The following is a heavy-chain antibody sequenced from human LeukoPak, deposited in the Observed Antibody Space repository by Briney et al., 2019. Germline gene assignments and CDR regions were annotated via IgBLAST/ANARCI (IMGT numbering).Heavy chain of an antibody. V-gene: IGHV1-24*01. CDR1: GYTLTELS. J-gene: IGHJ5*02. CDR3: ATAQPQDENNWIDP. CDR2: FDPEDGET. Sequence: GASVKVSCKVSGYTLTELSMHWVRQAPGKGLEWMGGFDPEDGETIYAQKFQGRVTMTEDTSTDTAYMELSSLRSEDTAVYYCATAQPQDENNWIDPWGQGTLVTVSS.